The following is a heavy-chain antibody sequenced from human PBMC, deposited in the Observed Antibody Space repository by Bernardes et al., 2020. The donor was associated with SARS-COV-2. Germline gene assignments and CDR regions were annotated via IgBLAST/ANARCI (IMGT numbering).Heavy chain of an antibody. Sequence: ASVKVSCKASGYTFTSYGISWVRQAPGQGLEWMGWISAYNGNTNYAQKLQGRVTMTTDTSTSTAYMELRSLRSDDTAVYYCASGDKKYYDSSGYYFHWGQGTLVTVSS. D-gene: IGHD3-22*01. J-gene: IGHJ4*02. CDR1: GYTFTSYG. V-gene: IGHV1-18*01. CDR2: ISAYNGNT. CDR3: ASGDKKYYDSSGYYFH.